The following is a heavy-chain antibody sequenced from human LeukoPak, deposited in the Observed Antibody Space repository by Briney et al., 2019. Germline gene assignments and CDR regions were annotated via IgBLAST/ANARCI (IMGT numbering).Heavy chain of an antibody. CDR1: GGSISSYY. CDR3: ARQRDYHGSGSYYTYYYYYGMDV. V-gene: IGHV4-59*08. D-gene: IGHD3-10*01. Sequence: SGTLSLTCTVSGGSISSYYWSWIRQPPGKGLEWIGYIYYSGSTNYNPSLKSRVTISVDTSKNQFSLKLSSVTAADTAVYYCARQRDYHGSGSYYTYYYYYGMDVWGQGTTVTVSS. CDR2: IYYSGST. J-gene: IGHJ6*02.